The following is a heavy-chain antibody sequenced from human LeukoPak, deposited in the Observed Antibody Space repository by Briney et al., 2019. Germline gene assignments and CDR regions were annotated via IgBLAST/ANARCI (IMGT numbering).Heavy chain of an antibody. CDR2: INPNSGGT. CDR1: GYTFTGYY. Sequence: GASVKVSCKAFGYTFTGYYMHWVRQAPGQGLEWMGWINPNSGGTNYAQKFGGRVTMTRDTSISTAYMELSRLRSDDTAVYYCARGLSGSGSYYDYGLDVWGQGTTVTVSS. J-gene: IGHJ6*02. V-gene: IGHV1-2*02. CDR3: ARGLSGSGSYYDYGLDV. D-gene: IGHD3-10*01.